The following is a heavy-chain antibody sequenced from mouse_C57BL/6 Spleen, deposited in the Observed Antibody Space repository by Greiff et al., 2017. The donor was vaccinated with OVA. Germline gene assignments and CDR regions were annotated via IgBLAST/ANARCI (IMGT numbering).Heavy chain of an antibody. J-gene: IGHJ1*03. CDR1: GFTFRDYG. Sequence: EVQLVESGGGLVKPGGSLKLSCAASGFTFRDYGMHWVRQAPEKGLEWVAYISSGSSTIYYADTVKGRFTISRDNAKNTLFLQMTSLRSEDTAMYYCAAMIRKYFDVWGTGTTVTVSS. CDR3: AAMIRKYFDV. V-gene: IGHV5-17*01. D-gene: IGHD2-4*01. CDR2: ISSGSSTI.